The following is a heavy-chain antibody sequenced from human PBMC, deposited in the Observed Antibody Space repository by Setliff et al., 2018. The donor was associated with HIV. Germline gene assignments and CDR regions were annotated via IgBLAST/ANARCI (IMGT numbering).Heavy chain of an antibody. CDR3: AREERTSWPRVDY. Sequence: SETLSLTCAVYGDSFSGYYWSWIRQPPGKGLEWIGEINHSGSTNYNPSLKSRVTISVDTSKNQFSLMLNSVTAADTALYYCAREERTSWPRVDYWGQGALVTVSS. CDR2: INHSGST. V-gene: IGHV4-34*01. CDR1: GDSFSGYY. D-gene: IGHD6-13*01. J-gene: IGHJ4*02.